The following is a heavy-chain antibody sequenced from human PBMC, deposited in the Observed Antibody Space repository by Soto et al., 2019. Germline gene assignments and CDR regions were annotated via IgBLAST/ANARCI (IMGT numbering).Heavy chain of an antibody. J-gene: IGHJ5*02. Sequence: GASVKVSCKASGYTFTSYAMHWVRQAPGQRLEWMGWINAGNGNTKYSQKFQGRVTITRDTSASTAYMELSSLRSEDTAVYYCARDKYDFWSGYYLWFDPWGQGTLVTVSS. V-gene: IGHV1-3*01. CDR2: INAGNGNT. CDR1: GYTFTSYA. CDR3: ARDKYDFWSGYYLWFDP. D-gene: IGHD3-3*01.